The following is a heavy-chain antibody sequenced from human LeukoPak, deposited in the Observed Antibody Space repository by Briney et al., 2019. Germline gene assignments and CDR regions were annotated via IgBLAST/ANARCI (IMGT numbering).Heavy chain of an antibody. D-gene: IGHD3-22*01. CDR1: GYTLTELS. J-gene: IGHJ4*02. V-gene: IGHV1-24*01. CDR3: ATTGHSGSGYYYFFDY. CDR2: FDPEDGET. Sequence: ASVKVSCKVSGYTLTELSMHWVRQAPGKGLEWMGGFDPEDGETIYAQKFQGRVTMTEDTSTDTAYMELSSLRSEDTAVYYCATTGHSGSGYYYFFDYWGQGTLVTVSS.